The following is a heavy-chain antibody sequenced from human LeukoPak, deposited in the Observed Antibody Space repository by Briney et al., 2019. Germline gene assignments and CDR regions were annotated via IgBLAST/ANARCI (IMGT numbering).Heavy chain of an antibody. Sequence: PGGSLRLSCAASGFTFSNYAMSWVRQAPGKGLEWVSFISISGGSTYYADSVKGRFTISRDNSKSTMYLQVNSLRAEDTAVYFCAKGGSGNHPGRGYFDYWGQGTLVTVSS. CDR2: ISISGGST. D-gene: IGHD1-14*01. CDR3: AKGGSGNHPGRGYFDY. CDR1: GFTFSNYA. J-gene: IGHJ4*02. V-gene: IGHV3-23*01.